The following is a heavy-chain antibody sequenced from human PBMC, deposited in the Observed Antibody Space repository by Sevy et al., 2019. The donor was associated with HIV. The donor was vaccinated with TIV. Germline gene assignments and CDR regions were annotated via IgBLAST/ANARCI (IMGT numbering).Heavy chain of an antibody. CDR2: ISYDGSNK. D-gene: IGHD6-13*01. J-gene: IGHJ6*03. Sequence: GGSLRLSCAASGFTFSSYAMHWVRQAPGKGLEWVAVISYDGSNKYYADSVKGRFTISRDNSKNTLYLQMNSLRAEDRAVYYCAGGPSSSSRRAYYMDVWGKGTTVTVSS. V-gene: IGHV3-30-3*01. CDR1: GFTFSSYA. CDR3: AGGPSSSSRRAYYMDV.